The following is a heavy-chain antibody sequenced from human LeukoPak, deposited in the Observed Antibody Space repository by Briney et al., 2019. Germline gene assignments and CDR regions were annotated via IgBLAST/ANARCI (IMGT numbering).Heavy chain of an antibody. CDR3: ARDAVWYYYDSSGYDHFDY. CDR2: ISSSGSTI. Sequence: PGGSLRLSCAASGFTFSSCEMNWVRQAPGKGLEWGSYISSSGSTIYYADSVKGRFTISRDNAKNSLYLQMNSLRAEDTAVYYCARDAVWYYYDSSGYDHFDYWGQGTLVTVSS. D-gene: IGHD3-22*01. V-gene: IGHV3-48*03. J-gene: IGHJ4*02. CDR1: GFTFSSCE.